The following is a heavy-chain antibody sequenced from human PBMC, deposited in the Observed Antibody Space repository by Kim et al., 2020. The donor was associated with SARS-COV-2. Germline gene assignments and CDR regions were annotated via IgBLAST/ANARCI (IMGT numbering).Heavy chain of an antibody. CDR1: GFAFNNNW. CDR2: IKQGGNER. V-gene: IGHV3-7*03. J-gene: IGHJ4*02. D-gene: IGHD2-8*01. CDR3: VRGPTYGVRADHFDY. Sequence: LSLTCAASGFAFNNNWMMWVRQAPGKGLEWVANIKQGGNERNYLDSVKGRFTISRDDVKNSLYLQMNNLRSEDTAMYYCVRGPTYGVRADHFDYWGQGTLVTVSS.